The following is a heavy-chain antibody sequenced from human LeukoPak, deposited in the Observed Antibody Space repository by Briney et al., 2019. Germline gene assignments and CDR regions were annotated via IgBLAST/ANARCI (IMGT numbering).Heavy chain of an antibody. CDR2: INAKSGGT. CDR1: GYTFTDYY. CDR3: ARIPVTSYGDFDN. J-gene: IGHJ4*02. D-gene: IGHD2/OR15-2a*01. Sequence: GASVTVSFKASGYTFTDYYMHWVRQAPGQGLQWMGWINAKSGGTTIAQNFQGRVTMTRDTSVSTAYMELSSLKSDDTAIFYCARIPVTSYGDFDNWGQGTLVTVSS. V-gene: IGHV1-2*02.